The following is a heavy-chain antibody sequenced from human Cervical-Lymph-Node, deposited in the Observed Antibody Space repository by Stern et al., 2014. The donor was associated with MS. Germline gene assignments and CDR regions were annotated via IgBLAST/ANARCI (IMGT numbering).Heavy chain of an antibody. D-gene: IGHD1-20*01. V-gene: IGHV3-30-3*01. Sequence: VQLVESGGGVVQPGRSLRLSCVTSGFTFSHYGVHWVRQAPGKGLEWVAVISDDGTNKYYADSVKGRFTISRDNSNTLYLQMHSLRPDDTAVYFCARDRLGRITGGRAYYYYGMDVWGQGTTVTVSS. CDR2: ISDDGTNK. J-gene: IGHJ6*02. CDR1: GFTFSHYG. CDR3: ARDRLGRITGGRAYYYYGMDV.